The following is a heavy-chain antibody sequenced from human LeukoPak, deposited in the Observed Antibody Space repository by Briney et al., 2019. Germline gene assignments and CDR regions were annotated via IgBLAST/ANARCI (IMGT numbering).Heavy chain of an antibody. V-gene: IGHV3-74*01. CDR3: ARGFRVETTVTTSSGGWFDP. CDR1: GFTFSSYR. CDR2: INSDGSST. D-gene: IGHD4-11*01. Sequence: GGSLRLSCAASGFTFSSYRMHWVRQAPGKGLVWVSRINSDGSSTSYADSVKGRFTISRDNAKNTLYLQMNSLRAEDTAVYYCARGFRVETTVTTSSGGWFDPWGQGTLVTVSS. J-gene: IGHJ5*02.